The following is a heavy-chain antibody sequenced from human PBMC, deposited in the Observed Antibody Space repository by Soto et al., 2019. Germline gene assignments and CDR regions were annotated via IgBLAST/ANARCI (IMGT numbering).Heavy chain of an antibody. D-gene: IGHD2-2*01. V-gene: IGHV4-34*01. Sequence: SETLSLTCAFYGWSFSGYYWSWIRQPPGKGLEWIGEINHSGSTYYNPSLKSRVTISVDTSKNQFSLKLSSVTAADTAVYYCGRDLRKPAATLTDGMDVGGQEATVTVSS. CDR3: GRDLRKPAATLTDGMDV. J-gene: IGHJ6*02. CDR1: GWSFSGYY. CDR2: INHSGST.